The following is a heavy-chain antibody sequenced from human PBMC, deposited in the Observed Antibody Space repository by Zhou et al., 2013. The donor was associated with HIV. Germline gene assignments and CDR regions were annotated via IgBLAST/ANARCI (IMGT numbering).Heavy chain of an antibody. CDR1: GVTFSSYA. J-gene: IGHJ6*03. CDR2: ISPFFGTP. V-gene: IGHV1-69*05. D-gene: IGHD3-3*01. CDR3: AMNFWSGLTQYYYYMDV. Sequence: QVQLVQSGGEVKKPGSSVNVSCKASGVTFSSYAISWVRQAPGQGLEWVGGISPFFGTPDYAQKFQGRVTLTRDESASTAYMELSSLRSEDTAVYYCAMNFWSGLTQYYYYMDVWGKGTTVTVSS.